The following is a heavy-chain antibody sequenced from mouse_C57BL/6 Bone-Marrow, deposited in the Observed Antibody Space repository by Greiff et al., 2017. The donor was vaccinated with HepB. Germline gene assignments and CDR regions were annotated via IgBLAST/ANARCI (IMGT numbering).Heavy chain of an antibody. V-gene: IGHV1-53*01. CDR2: INPRNGGT. CDR1: GYTLTSYW. J-gene: IGHJ3*01. CDR3: ARGAY. Sequence: QVQLQQPGTELVKPGASVKLSCKASGYTLTSYWIHWVKQRPVQGLEWMGNINPRNGGTDYSEKCKSKATLTVDKSSSTAYMQLSSLPSEDSAVYFCARGAYWGQGTLVTVSA.